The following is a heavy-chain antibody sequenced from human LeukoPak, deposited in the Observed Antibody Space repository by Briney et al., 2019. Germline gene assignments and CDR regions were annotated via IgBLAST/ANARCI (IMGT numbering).Heavy chain of an antibody. CDR3: ARRGIYCSSTSCRHYYYYYYMDV. J-gene: IGHJ6*03. CDR2: INHSGST. CDR1: GGSFSGYY. V-gene: IGHV4-34*01. Sequence: SETLSLTCAVSGGSFSGYYWSWIRQPPGKGLEWIGEINHSGSTNYNPSLKSRVTISVDTSNNQFSLKLSSVTAADTAVYYCARRGIYCSSTSCRHYYYYYYMDVWGKGTTVTVSS. D-gene: IGHD2-2*01.